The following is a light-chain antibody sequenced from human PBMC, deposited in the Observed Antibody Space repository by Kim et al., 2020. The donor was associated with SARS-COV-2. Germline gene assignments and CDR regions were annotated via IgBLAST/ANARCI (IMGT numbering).Light chain of an antibody. J-gene: IGLJ7*01. CDR2: EDG. CDR1: Y. V-gene: IGLV6-57*02. CDR3: QSFYRNNHAV. Sequence: YVQSVRQRRSCAPSTVICEDGQLPSGVPDRYTGSVDSSSNSASLTISGLKTEDEADYYCQSFYRNNHAVFGGGPQLTVL.